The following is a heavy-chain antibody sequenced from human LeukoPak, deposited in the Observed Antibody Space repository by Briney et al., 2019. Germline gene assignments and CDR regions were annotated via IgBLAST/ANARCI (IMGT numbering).Heavy chain of an antibody. J-gene: IGHJ5*02. CDR3: ATFTMVRGVTYQNWFGP. V-gene: IGHV5-51*01. D-gene: IGHD3-10*01. Sequence: GESLKISCKGSGYSFTSYWIGWVRQMPGKGLEWMGIIYPGDSDTRYSPSFQGQVTISADKSISTAYLQWSSLKASDTAMYYCATFTMVRGVTYQNWFGPWGQGTLVTVSS. CDR2: IYPGDSDT. CDR1: GYSFTSYW.